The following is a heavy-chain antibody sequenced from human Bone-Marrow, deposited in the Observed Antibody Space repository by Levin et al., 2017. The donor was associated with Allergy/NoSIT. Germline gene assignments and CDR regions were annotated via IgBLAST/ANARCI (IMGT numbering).Heavy chain of an antibody. CDR3: ARDYCDDSRCYDYGMDV. J-gene: IGHJ6*02. V-gene: IGHV1-46*01. Sequence: GESLKISCRASGYTFTKNYVHWVRLAPGQGLQWLGIINPDGGDTNYAQKFQGRVAMTRDTSTTTVYMELSSLRSEDTAVYFCARDYCDDSRCYDYGMDVWGQGTTVTVAS. D-gene: IGHD2-21*01. CDR1: GYTFTKNY. CDR2: INPDGGDT.